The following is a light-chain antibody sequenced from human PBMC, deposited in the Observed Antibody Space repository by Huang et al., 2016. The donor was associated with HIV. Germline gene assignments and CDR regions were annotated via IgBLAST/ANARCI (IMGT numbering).Light chain of an antibody. J-gene: IGKJ1*01. CDR1: QSISSY. Sequence: DIQMTQSPSSLSASVGDRVTITCRASQSISSYLDWCQQKQGKAPKLLIYDASSLQNGGPSRLSGSGSGTDVTLTISSLQPEDFATYYCQQSYSTPPWTFGQGTKVEIK. CDR3: QQSYSTPPWT. CDR2: DAS. V-gene: IGKV1-39*01.